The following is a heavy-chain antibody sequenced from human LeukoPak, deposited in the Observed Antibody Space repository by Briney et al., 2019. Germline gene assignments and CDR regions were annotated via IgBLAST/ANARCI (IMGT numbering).Heavy chain of an antibody. CDR1: GYSFTSYW. J-gene: IGHJ5*02. Sequence: GESLKISCKGSGYSFTSYWIGWVRQMPGKGLEWMGIIYPGDSDTRYSPSFQGQVTISADKSISTAYLQWSSLKASDTAMYYCARLMRYCSGGSCSQTGWFDPWGRGTLVTVSS. D-gene: IGHD2-15*01. CDR2: IYPGDSDT. CDR3: ARLMRYCSGGSCSQTGWFDP. V-gene: IGHV5-51*01.